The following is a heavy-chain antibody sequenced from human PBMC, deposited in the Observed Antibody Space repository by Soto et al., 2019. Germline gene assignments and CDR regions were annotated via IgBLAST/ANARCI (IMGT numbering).Heavy chain of an antibody. CDR1: GGSISISNYY. CDR3: ARTQSGYGAYDPTRFDY. Sequence: SDTLSLTCTVSGGSISISNYYWGWILHPPGKGLEWIGSIFYSANTHYNPSLQSRVAISVDTSKKQFSLRLTSVTTADTAVYYCARTQSGYGAYDPTRFDYWGQGTLVTVSS. D-gene: IGHD5-12*01. CDR2: IFYSANT. J-gene: IGHJ4*02. V-gene: IGHV4-39*01.